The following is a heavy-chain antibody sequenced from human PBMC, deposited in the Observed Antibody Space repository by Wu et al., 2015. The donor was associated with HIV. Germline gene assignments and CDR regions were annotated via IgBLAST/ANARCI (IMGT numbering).Heavy chain of an antibody. CDR1: GDTFSTST. CDR3: ATPRSPGFSSAWPTYFDF. CDR2: IIPIFGKP. D-gene: IGHD6-19*01. V-gene: IGHV1-69*12. Sequence: QVHLVQSGAEVKKPRSSVKVSCKASGDTFSTSTFTWVRQTPGQGLQWMGGIIPIFGKPHYARRFQGKVTITADESTSTVYMELRSLKSEDTAIYYCATPRSPGFSSAWPTYFDFWGQGTLITVSS. J-gene: IGHJ4*02.